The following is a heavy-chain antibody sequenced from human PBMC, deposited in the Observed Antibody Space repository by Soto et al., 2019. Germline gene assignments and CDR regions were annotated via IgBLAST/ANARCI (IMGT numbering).Heavy chain of an antibody. D-gene: IGHD3-16*02. J-gene: IGHJ4*02. V-gene: IGHV3-15*01. CDR2: IKSKTDGGTT. CDR3: TWGGRITFGGVIAD. CDR1: GFTFSNAW. Sequence: GGSLRLSCAASGFTFSNAWMSWVRQAPGKGLEWVGRIKSKTDGGTTDYAAPVKGRFTISRDDSKNTLYLQMNSLKTEDTAVYYCTWGGRITFGGVIADWGQGTLVTVSS.